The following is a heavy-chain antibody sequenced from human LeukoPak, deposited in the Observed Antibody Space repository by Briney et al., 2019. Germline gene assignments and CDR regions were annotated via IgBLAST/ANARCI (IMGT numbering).Heavy chain of an antibody. D-gene: IGHD3-22*01. V-gene: IGHV1-18*01. Sequence: ASVKVSCKASGYTFTSYGISWVRQAPGQGLEWMGWISAYNGNTNYAQMLQGRVTMTTDTYTSTVYMELRSLRSDDTAVYYCAIYYDGSGYSDFWGQGTLVTVSA. CDR1: GYTFTSYG. CDR2: ISAYNGNT. CDR3: AIYYDGSGYSDF. J-gene: IGHJ4*02.